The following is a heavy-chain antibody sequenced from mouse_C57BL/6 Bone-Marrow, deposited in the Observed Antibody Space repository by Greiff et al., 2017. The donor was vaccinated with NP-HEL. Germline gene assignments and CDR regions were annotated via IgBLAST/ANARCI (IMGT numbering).Heavy chain of an antibody. CDR1: GYSFTGYY. Sequence: VQLQQSGPELVKPGASVKISCKASGYSFTGYYMNWVKQSPEKSLEWIGEINPSTGGTTYNQKFKAKATLTVDKSSSTAYMQLKSLTSEDSAVYYCARDDYDGEIAYWGQGTLVTVSA. J-gene: IGHJ3*01. D-gene: IGHD2-4*01. CDR3: ARDDYDGEIAY. V-gene: IGHV1-42*01. CDR2: INPSTGGT.